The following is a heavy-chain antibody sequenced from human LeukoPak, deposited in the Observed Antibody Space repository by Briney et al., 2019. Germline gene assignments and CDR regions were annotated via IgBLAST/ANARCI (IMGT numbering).Heavy chain of an antibody. J-gene: IGHJ5*02. D-gene: IGHD2-2*01. CDR3: AKNGGYQVLCNWFDP. CDR2: ISGGDGNT. Sequence: GGSLRLSCVASGFTFSNYAMNWVRQAPGKGLEWVSGISGGDGNTYYADSVKGRFTISRDNSKNTLYLQMNSLRAEDTAVYHCAKNGGYQVLCNWFDPWGQGVLVTVSS. CDR1: GFTFSNYA. V-gene: IGHV3-23*01.